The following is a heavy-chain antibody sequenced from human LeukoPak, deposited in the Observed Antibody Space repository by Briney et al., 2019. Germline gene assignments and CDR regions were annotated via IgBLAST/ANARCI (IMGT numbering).Heavy chain of an antibody. CDR1: GFTFSDYN. Sequence: PGGSLRLSCAASGFTFSDYNMRWIRQAPGKGLEWVSSISRSGSTKYYADSVKGRFTISRDNAKNSLFLQMNSLRAEDTAVYYCVREGVLDETEGSSGYSYGYGDSWGQGTLVTVSS. V-gene: IGHV3-11*04. CDR2: ISRSGSTK. CDR3: VREGVLDETEGSSGYSYGYGDS. D-gene: IGHD5-18*01. J-gene: IGHJ5*01.